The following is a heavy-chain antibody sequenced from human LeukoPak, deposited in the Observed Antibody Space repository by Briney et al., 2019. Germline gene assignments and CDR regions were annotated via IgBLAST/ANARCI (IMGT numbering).Heavy chain of an antibody. J-gene: IGHJ4*02. V-gene: IGHV3-7*01. CDR1: GFTFSSYA. Sequence: PGGSLRLSCAASGFTFSSYAMSWVRQAPGKGLEWVGNIKPDGSEIYYVDSVKGRFTISRDNAKNSLFLQMSSLRVEDTAIYYCTRDYVWGSSESDYWGQGALVTVSS. D-gene: IGHD7-27*01. CDR3: TRDYVWGSSESDY. CDR2: IKPDGSEI.